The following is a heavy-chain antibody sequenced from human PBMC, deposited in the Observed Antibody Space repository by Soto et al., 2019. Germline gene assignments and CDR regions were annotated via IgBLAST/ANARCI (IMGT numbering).Heavy chain of an antibody. CDR2: ISYDGSNK. D-gene: IGHD3-22*01. CDR1: GFTFSSYS. V-gene: IGHV3-30-3*01. J-gene: IGHJ6*02. Sequence: GGSLRLSCAASGFTFSSYSMHWVRQAPGKGLEWVAVISYDGSNKYYADSVKGRFTISRDNSKNTLYLQMNSLRAEDTAVYYCAREKFYYDSSGYVYYYGMDVWGQGTTVTVSS. CDR3: AREKFYYDSSGYVYYYGMDV.